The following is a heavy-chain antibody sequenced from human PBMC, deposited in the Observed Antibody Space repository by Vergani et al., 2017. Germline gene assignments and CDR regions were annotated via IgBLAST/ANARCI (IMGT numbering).Heavy chain of an antibody. D-gene: IGHD5-18*01. V-gene: IGHV4-61*02. CDR2: IHTSGST. CDR3: ARVPGYSYGYAVDY. J-gene: IGHJ4*02. CDR1: GGSINSHNYY. Sequence: QVQLQESGPGLVKPSQTLSLTCTVSGGSINSHNYYWSWIRQPAGKGLEWIGRIHTSGSTNYNPSLKSRVTISVDTSKNQFSLKLSSVTAADTAVYYCARVPGYSYGYAVDYWGQGTLVTVSS.